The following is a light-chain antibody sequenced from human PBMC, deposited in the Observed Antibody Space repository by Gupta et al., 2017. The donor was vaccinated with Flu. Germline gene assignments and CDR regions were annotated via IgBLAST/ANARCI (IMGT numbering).Light chain of an antibody. CDR3: QQLNNDPPFT. Sequence: SFLSASVGDRVTITCRASQGISSYLAWYQQKPGKAPKLLIYTASTLQSGVPSRFSGSGYGTEFTLTISSLQPEDFATYYCQQLNNDPPFTFGPGTKVDI. CDR1: QGISSY. CDR2: TAS. J-gene: IGKJ3*01. V-gene: IGKV1-9*01.